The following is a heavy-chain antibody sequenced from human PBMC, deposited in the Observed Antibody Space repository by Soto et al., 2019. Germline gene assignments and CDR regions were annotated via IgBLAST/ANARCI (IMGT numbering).Heavy chain of an antibody. Sequence: GGSLRLSCAASGFTVSDYYMSWIRQAPGKGLEWVSYISSSSSYTNYADSVKGQFTISRDNAKNSLYLQMNSLRAEDTAVYYCAREDLHYYDSSGYPSPYWGQGTLVTVSS. J-gene: IGHJ4*02. V-gene: IGHV3-11*06. CDR2: ISSSSSYT. CDR3: AREDLHYYDSSGYPSPY. D-gene: IGHD3-22*01. CDR1: GFTVSDYY.